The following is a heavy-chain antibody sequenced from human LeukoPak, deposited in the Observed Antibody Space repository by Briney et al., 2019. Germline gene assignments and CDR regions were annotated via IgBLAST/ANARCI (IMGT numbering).Heavy chain of an antibody. J-gene: IGHJ6*02. CDR1: GYAFTSHW. D-gene: IGHD3-3*01. CDR2: IYPGDSDT. CDR3: ASGYYIGDYYYGMDV. V-gene: IGHV5-51*01. Sequence: GESLKISCQSSGYAFTSHWTDWVRQMPEKGLEWVGTIYPGDSDTRYSPSFQGQVTISADKSISTAYLQWSSLKASDTAMYYCASGYYIGDYYYGMDVWGQGTTVTVSS.